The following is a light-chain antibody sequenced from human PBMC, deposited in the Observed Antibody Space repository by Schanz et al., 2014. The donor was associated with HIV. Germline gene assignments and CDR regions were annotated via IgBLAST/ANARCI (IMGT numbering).Light chain of an antibody. Sequence: DIVMTQSPDSLTVSLGERATINCKSSQSVLHTSTNKNYITWYQQKAGQSPQLLIYWASTRESGVPDRFSGSGSGTDFTLTISSLQAADVAVYYCQQYFRPPPACGHGTKLEIQ. CDR2: WAS. CDR1: QSVLHTSTNKNY. CDR3: QQYFRPPPA. J-gene: IGKJ2*01. V-gene: IGKV4-1*01.